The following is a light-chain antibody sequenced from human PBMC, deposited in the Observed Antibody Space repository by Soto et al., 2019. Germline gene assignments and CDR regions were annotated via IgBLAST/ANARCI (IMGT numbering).Light chain of an antibody. CDR2: AAS. Sequence: DIQLTQSPSFLSASVGDRVTITCRASQGISRYLAWYQQKPDKAPKLLIYAASTLHTGVPSRFSGSGSGTEFTLTISSLQPEDFATYFCQQFKSYPRGFTFGPGTKVDIK. J-gene: IGKJ3*01. CDR1: QGISRY. CDR3: QQFKSYPRGFT. V-gene: IGKV1-9*01.